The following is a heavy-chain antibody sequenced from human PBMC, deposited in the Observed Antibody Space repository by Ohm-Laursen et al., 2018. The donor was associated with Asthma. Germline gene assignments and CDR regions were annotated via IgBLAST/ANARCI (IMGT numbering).Heavy chain of an antibody. J-gene: IGHJ4*02. CDR1: GDSISSSSYY. CDR2: IYYTGST. D-gene: IGHD1-1*01. CDR3: ARHENWNDAFDY. Sequence: SQTLSLTCTVSGDSISSSSYYWGWIRQPPGKGLEWIANIYYTGSTYYNPSLKSRVTISVDTSKTQLSLKLSSVTAADTAVYYCARHENWNDAFDYWGQGTLVTVSS. V-gene: IGHV4-39*01.